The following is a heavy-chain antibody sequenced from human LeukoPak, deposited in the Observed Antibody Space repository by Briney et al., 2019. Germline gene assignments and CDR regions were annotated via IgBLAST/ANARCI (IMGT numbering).Heavy chain of an antibody. J-gene: IGHJ1*01. V-gene: IGHV1-24*01. CDR2: FDPEDGET. D-gene: IGHD3-10*01. CDR3: ATPGSGSYYPSWVYQH. CDR1: GYTLTELS. Sequence: ASVKVSCKVSGYTLTELSMHWVRQAPGKGLEWMGGFDPEDGETIYAQKFQGRVTMTEGTSTDTAYMELSSLRSEDTAVYYCATPGSGSYYPSWVYQHWGQGTLVTVSS.